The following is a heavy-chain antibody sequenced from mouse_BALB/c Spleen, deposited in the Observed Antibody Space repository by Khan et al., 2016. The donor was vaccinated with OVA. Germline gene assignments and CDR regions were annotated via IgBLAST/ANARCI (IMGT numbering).Heavy chain of an antibody. V-gene: IGHV5-6-4*01. D-gene: IGHD4-1*01. CDR3: TRDSLTGTGAMDY. CDR1: GFTFSRYT. CDR2: ISSGGSYT. J-gene: IGHJ4*01. Sequence: EVQLVESGGGLVKPGGSLKLSCAASGFTFSRYTMSWVRQTPEKRLEWVATISSGGSYTYYPDSVKGRFTISRDNAKNTLYLQMSSRKSEDIAMYYCTRDSLTGTGAMDYWGQGTSVTVSS.